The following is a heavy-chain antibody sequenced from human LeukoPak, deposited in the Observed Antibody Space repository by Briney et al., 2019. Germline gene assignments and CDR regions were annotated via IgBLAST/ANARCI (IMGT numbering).Heavy chain of an antibody. D-gene: IGHD6-19*01. CDR1: GFSFSSYW. J-gene: IGHJ4*02. CDR2: IKQDGSEK. Sequence: GGSLRLSCAASGFSFSSYWMSWIRQAPGKGLEWVGNIKQDGSEKYYVDSVKGRFTISRDNAKNLLYLHMNSLRAEDTAVYYCARDFGPVAGIFDDWGQGTLVTVSS. V-gene: IGHV3-7*01. CDR3: ARDFGPVAGIFDD.